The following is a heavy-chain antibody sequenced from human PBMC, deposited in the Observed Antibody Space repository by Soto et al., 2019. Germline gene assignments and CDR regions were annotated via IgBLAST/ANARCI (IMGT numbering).Heavy chain of an antibody. J-gene: IGHJ6*02. D-gene: IGHD6-13*01. CDR3: ARDLDVQQLAYYYYYGMAV. CDR1: GFTFSSYS. CDR2: ISSSSSYI. Sequence: EVQLVESGGGLVKPGGSLRLSCAASGFTFSSYSMNWVRQAPGKGLEWVSSISSSSSYIYYADSVKGRFTISRDNAKNSLYLQMNRLRAEDTAVYYCARDLDVQQLAYYYYYGMAVWGRGTTVTVSS. V-gene: IGHV3-21*01.